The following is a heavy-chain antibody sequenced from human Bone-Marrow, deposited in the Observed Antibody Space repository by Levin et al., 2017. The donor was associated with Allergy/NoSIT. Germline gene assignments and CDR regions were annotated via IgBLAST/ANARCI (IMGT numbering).Heavy chain of an antibody. D-gene: IGHD3-16*01. CDR3: ASWAMFYYDGSDFDYFYYGMDV. V-gene: IGHV3-21*06. CDR1: GLSFSNYD. J-gene: IGHJ6*02. CDR2: ISGGSSRI. Sequence: SCAASGLSFSNYDMNWVRQAPGKGLEWVSSISGGSSRIYYADSVKGRFTISRDNAKNSLYLHMNSPRVEETAVYYCASWAMFYYDGSDFDYFYYGMDVWGQGTTVTVSS.